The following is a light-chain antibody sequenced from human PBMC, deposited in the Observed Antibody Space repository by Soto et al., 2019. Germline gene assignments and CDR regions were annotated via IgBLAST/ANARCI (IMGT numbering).Light chain of an antibody. V-gene: IGKV3-20*01. Sequence: IVLTQSAGAVSLSPGERVSLSCRATQSVSSRYLAWYQQKLGQAPRLLIYGASSRATGIPDRFSGSGSGTDFPLSISRLEPEDFAVYYCQQYGNSRGTFGQGTKVDIK. CDR2: GAS. CDR1: QSVSSRY. J-gene: IGKJ1*01. CDR3: QQYGNSRGT.